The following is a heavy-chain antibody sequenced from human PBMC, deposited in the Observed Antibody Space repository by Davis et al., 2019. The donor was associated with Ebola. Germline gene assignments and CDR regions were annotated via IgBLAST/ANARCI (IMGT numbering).Heavy chain of an antibody. J-gene: IGHJ4*02. CDR1: GYTFTGYY. CDR3: ARDRVCSGATCYAYFDF. Sequence: AASVKVSCKASGYTFTGYYIHWVRQAPGQGLEWMGWINPNSGDTKYSQKFPGRVTMTRDTPISTAYMKLNRLTSDDTAVYYCARDRVCSGATCYAYFDFWGQGTLVTVSS. D-gene: IGHD2-15*01. V-gene: IGHV1-2*02. CDR2: INPNSGDT.